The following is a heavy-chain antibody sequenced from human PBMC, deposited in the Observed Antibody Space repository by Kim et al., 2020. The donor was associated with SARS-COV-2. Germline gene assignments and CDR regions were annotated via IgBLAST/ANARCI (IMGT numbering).Heavy chain of an antibody. CDR2: INHSGST. D-gene: IGHD4-17*01. J-gene: IGHJ5*02. V-gene: IGHV4-34*01. Sequence: SETLSLTCAVYGGSFSGYYWSWIRQPPGKGLEWIGEINHSGSTNYNPSLKSRVTISVDTSKNQFSLKLSSVTAADTAVYYCARGIDIRLREPENHGGRYNWFDPWGQGTLVTVSS. CDR1: GGSFSGYY. CDR3: ARGIDIRLREPENHGGRYNWFDP.